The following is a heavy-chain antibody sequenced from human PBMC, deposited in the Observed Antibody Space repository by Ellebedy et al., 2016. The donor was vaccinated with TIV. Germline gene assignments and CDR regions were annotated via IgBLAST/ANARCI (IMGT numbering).Heavy chain of an antibody. V-gene: IGHV5-51*01. CDR3: AIAITVDYWYINL. Sequence: KVSCKGTGYSFASYWIGWVRQMPGKGLEWMGGIYPGDSNTGYSPSFQGQVTISADKSITTASLQWSSLKASDTAMYYCAIAITVDYWYINLWGRGTLVTVSS. D-gene: IGHD3-10*01. J-gene: IGHJ2*01. CDR2: IYPGDSNT. CDR1: GYSFASYW.